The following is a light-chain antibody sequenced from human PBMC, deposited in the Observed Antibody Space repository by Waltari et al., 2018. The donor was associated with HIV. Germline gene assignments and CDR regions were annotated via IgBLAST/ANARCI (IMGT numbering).Light chain of an antibody. V-gene: IGKV1-39*01. CDR1: QAISTY. Sequence: DIQMTQSPSSLSASLGDSVVITCRASQAISTYLNWHQQKPGKAPVLLVYSAYTLQPGAPSRFRGAGSGRDFSLSISGLQTEDFATYVCQQSSGSPFNFGPGT. CDR2: SAY. J-gene: IGKJ3*01. CDR3: QQSSGSPFN.